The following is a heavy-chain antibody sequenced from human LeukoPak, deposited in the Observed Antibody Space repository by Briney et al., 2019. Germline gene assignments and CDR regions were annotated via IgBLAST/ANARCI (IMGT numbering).Heavy chain of an antibody. J-gene: IGHJ4*02. CDR1: GFNFNKYD. D-gene: IGHD6-19*01. CDR2: ITGRSDKT. CDR3: AKGGWLDD. V-gene: IGHV3-23*01. Sequence: GGSLRLSRAASGFNFNKYDMTWARQALGKGLEWVSTITGRSDKTYYTDSVKGRFVTSRDNSKDTLYLQMNSLRAEDTALYYCAKGGWLDDLGQGALVTVSS.